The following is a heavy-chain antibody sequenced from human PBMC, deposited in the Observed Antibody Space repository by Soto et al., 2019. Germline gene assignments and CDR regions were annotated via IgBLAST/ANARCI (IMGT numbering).Heavy chain of an antibody. V-gene: IGHV5-51*01. CDR2: IYPGDSDT. J-gene: IGHJ4*02. CDR3: ARQGSVGNYYDSSGYAANIDY. D-gene: IGHD3-22*01. Sequence: PGESLKISCKGSGYSFTSYWIGWVRQMPGKGLEWMGIIYPGDSDTRYSPSFQGQVTISADKSISTAYLQWSSLKASDTAMYYCARQGSVGNYYDSSGYAANIDYWGQGTLVTVSS. CDR1: GYSFTSYW.